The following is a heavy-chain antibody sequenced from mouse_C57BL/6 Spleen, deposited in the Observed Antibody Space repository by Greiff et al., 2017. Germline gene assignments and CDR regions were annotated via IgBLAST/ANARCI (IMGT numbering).Heavy chain of an antibody. CDR1: GYTFTSYW. CDR3: ARRTGTAWFAY. Sequence: QVQLQQSGAELVRPGSSVKLSCKASGYTFTSYWMHWVKQRPIQGLEWIGNIDPSDSATHYNQKFKDKATLTVDKSSSTAYMQLSSLTSEDSAVYYCARRTGTAWFAYWGQGTLVTVSA. CDR2: IDPSDSAT. V-gene: IGHV1-52*01. D-gene: IGHD4-1*01. J-gene: IGHJ3*01.